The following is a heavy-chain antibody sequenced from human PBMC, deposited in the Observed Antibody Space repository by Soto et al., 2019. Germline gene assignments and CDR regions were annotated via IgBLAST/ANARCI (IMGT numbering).Heavy chain of an antibody. CDR2: IGTDSNT. CDR1: GFTFDTYA. J-gene: IGHJ4*01. CDR3: VRKNPGTRPFDY. Sequence: PGGSLRLSCAASGFTFDTYAMNWVRQAPGKGLAWVSAIGTDSNTYYADSVEGRFTISRDNSRTTLYLQMNSLRAEDTALYYCVRKNPGTRPFDYWGQGTLVTVSS. V-gene: IGHV3-23*01.